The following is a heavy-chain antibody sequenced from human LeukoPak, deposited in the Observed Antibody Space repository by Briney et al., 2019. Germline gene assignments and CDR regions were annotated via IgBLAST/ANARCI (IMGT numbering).Heavy chain of an antibody. Sequence: ASVKVSCKVSGYTLTELSMHWVREAPGKGLEWMGGFDPEDDEIIYAQRFQGRVTMTEDASTDTAYMELRSLISGGTAVSYSARGTGYFYVYSWGQGTLVTVSS. CDR1: GYTLTELS. D-gene: IGHD3/OR15-3a*01. CDR3: ARGTGYFYVYS. CDR2: FDPEDDEI. J-gene: IGHJ4*02. V-gene: IGHV1-24*01.